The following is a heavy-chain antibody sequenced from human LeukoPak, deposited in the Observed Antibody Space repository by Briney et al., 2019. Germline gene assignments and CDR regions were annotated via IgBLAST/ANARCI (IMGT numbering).Heavy chain of an antibody. D-gene: IGHD5-18*01. V-gene: IGHV1-2*02. Sequence: ASVKVSCKASGITIAGYDVHWVRQAPGQGLEWMGRIKPRFSGTNHAEKFQGGVTMTRDTSMTTAYMELSSLTSDDTAVYYCARLTEGWIGYTAMAPFDYWGQGTLVTVSS. J-gene: IGHJ4*02. CDR1: GITIAGYD. CDR2: IKPRFSGT. CDR3: ARLTEGWIGYTAMAPFDY.